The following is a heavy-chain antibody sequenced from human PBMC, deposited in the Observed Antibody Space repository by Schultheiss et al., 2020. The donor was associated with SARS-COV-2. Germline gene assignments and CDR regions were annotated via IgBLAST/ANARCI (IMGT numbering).Heavy chain of an antibody. J-gene: IGHJ4*02. CDR1: GFTFSSYA. CDR3: ATRGDFWSGYHFDY. V-gene: IGHV3-30*01. Sequence: GGSLRLSCAASGFTFSSYAMHWVRQAPGKGLEWVAVISYDGSNKYYADSVKGRFTISRDNYKNTLYLQMNSLRAEDTAVYYCATRGDFWSGYHFDYWGQGTMVTVSS. CDR2: ISYDGSNK. D-gene: IGHD3-3*01.